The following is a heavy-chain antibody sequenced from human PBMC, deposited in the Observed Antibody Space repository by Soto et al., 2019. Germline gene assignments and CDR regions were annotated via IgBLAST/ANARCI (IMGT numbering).Heavy chain of an antibody. D-gene: IGHD6-19*01. Sequence: VAVISYDGSNKYYADSVKGRFTISRDNSKNTLYLQMNSLRAEDTAVYYCAKDGHTWLGPLDYWGQGTLVTVSS. CDR2: ISYDGSNK. CDR3: AKDGHTWLGPLDY. J-gene: IGHJ4*02. V-gene: IGHV3-30*18.